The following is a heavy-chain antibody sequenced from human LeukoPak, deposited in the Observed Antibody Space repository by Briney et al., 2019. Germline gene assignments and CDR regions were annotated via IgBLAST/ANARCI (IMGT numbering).Heavy chain of an antibody. Sequence: GGSLRLSCTSSGFIFSIYGMNWVRQAPGKGLEWVSYISSSSSNIYYADFVKGRFTISRDNAKNSLYLQMNSLRDEDTAVYYCARRRGDTDDYWGQGALVIVSS. V-gene: IGHV3-48*02. CDR1: GFIFSIYG. CDR2: ISSSSSNI. J-gene: IGHJ4*02. D-gene: IGHD5-18*01. CDR3: ARRRGDTDDY.